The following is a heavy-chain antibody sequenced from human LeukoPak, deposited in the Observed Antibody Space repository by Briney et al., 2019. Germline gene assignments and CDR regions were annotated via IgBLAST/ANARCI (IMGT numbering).Heavy chain of an antibody. CDR3: ARAVTTYFDY. J-gene: IGHJ4*02. Sequence: SETLSLTCTVSGGSISSYYWSWIRQPAGKGLDWIGRIYTSGSTNYSPSLKSRVTMSVDTSKNHFSLKLSSVTAADTAVYYCARAVTTYFDYWGQGTLVAVSS. D-gene: IGHD4-17*01. CDR2: IYTSGST. CDR1: GGSISSYY. V-gene: IGHV4-4*07.